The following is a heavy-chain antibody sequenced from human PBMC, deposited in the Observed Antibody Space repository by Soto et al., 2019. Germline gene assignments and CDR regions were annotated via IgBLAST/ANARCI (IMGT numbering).Heavy chain of an antibody. CDR1: GGSISSGGYY. J-gene: IGHJ4*02. D-gene: IGHD2-2*01. CDR3: ARVGLPYLSTHGEFDY. V-gene: IGHV4-31*03. Sequence: SETLSLTCTVSGGSISSGGYYWSWIRQHPGKGLEWIGYIYYSGSTYYNPSLKSRVTISVDTSKNQFSLKLSSVTAADTAVYYCARVGLPYLSTHGEFDYWGQGTLVTVSS. CDR2: IYYSGST.